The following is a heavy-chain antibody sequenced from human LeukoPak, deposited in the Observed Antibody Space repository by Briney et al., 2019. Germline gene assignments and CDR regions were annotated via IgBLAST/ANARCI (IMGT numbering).Heavy chain of an antibody. Sequence: SETLSLTCTVSGGSISTYCWSWIRQPAGKGLEWIGHICTSGSTNYNPSLKSRVTMSVDTSNNQFSLKLSSVTAADTAVYYCARGNYDFQIYYYYYYMDVWGKGTTVTVSS. CDR1: GGSISTYC. J-gene: IGHJ6*03. CDR2: ICTSGST. D-gene: IGHD3-3*01. V-gene: IGHV4-4*07. CDR3: ARGNYDFQIYYYYYYMDV.